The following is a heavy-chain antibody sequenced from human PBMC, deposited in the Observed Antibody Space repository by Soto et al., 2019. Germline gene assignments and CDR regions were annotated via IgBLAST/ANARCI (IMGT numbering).Heavy chain of an antibody. CDR1: GYTFTRYG. D-gene: IGHD2-8*01. V-gene: IGHV1-18*01. CDR2: INTYNGNT. J-gene: IGHJ6*02. Sequence: QVQLVQSGAEVKNPGASVKVSCKASGYTFTRYGIGWARQAPGQGLEWMGWINTYNGNTNYAQNVQGRVTLTTDTSTSTDYMEVRRLRSNDTAIYFCAMVDAYVTPSPQDVWGQGTTVIVSS. CDR3: AMVDAYVTPSPQDV.